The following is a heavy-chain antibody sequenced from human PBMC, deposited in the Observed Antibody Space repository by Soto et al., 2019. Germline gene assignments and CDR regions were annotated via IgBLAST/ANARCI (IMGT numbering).Heavy chain of an antibody. CDR1: GFTFNTCS. D-gene: IGHD2-2*01. V-gene: IGHV3-7*05. CDR2: IREDGTEK. CDR3: ARYRKLDY. Sequence: DVQLVESGGGLVQPGGSLRLSCAASGFTFNTCSMTWVLQAPGKGLEWVANIREDGTEKYYVDSVKARFTISRDNAKNSLYLQIDSLRAEDTAVYYCARYRKLDYWGQGTLVTVSS. J-gene: IGHJ4*02.